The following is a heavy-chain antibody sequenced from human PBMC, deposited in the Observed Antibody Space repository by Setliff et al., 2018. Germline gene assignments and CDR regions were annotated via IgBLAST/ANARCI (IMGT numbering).Heavy chain of an antibody. J-gene: IGHJ3*02. CDR1: GGSFSGYY. CDR3: ARDPLTTTVRHAFDI. D-gene: IGHD4-4*01. V-gene: IGHV4-34*01. CDR2: INHSGST. Sequence: PSETLSLTCAVYGGSFSGYYWSWIRQPPGKGLEWIGEINHSGSTNYNPSLKSRVTISVDTSKNQFSLKLSSVTAADTAVYYCARDPLTTTVRHAFDIWGQGTMVTVS.